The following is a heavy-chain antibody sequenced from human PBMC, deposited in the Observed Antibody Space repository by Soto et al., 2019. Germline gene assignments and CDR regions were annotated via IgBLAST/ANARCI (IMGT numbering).Heavy chain of an antibody. CDR2: IYYSGST. CDR3: ARYEAAGLDY. D-gene: IGHD6-13*01. Sequence: PSGTLSLTCTVSGGSISSGGYYCSWIRQHPGKGLEWIGYIYYSGSTYYNPSLKSRVTISVDTSKNQFSLKLSSVTAADTAVYYCARYEAAGLDYWGQGTLVTVSS. J-gene: IGHJ4*02. CDR1: GGSISSGGYY. V-gene: IGHV4-31*03.